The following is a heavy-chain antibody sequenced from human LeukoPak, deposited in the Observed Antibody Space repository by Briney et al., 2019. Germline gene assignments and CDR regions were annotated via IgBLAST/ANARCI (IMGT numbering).Heavy chain of an antibody. V-gene: IGHV4-59*01. CDR3: ARDCSSTSCQYYYYGMDV. D-gene: IGHD2-2*01. Sequence: WETLSLSCTVSGVSISSYYWSWIRQPPGKGLEWTGYIYYSGSTNYNPSLKSRVTISVDTSKNQFSLKLSSVTAADTAVYYCARDCSSTSCQYYYYGMDVWGQGTTVTVSS. J-gene: IGHJ6*02. CDR1: GVSISSYY. CDR2: IYYSGST.